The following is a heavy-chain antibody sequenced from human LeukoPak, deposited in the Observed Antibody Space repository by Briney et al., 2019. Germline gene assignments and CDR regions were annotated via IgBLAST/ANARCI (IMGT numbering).Heavy chain of an antibody. J-gene: IGHJ4*02. CDR3: AKDGPHRDFDY. CDR1: GFTFSSYW. V-gene: IGHV3-74*01. CDR2: LNPDGSTT. Sequence: GGSLRLSCAASGFTFSSYWMHWVRQAPGKGLVWVSRLNPDGSTTDYADSVKGRFTISRDNARNTLYLQMNSLRAEDTAVYYCAKDGPHRDFDYWGQGTLVTVSS. D-gene: IGHD1-14*01.